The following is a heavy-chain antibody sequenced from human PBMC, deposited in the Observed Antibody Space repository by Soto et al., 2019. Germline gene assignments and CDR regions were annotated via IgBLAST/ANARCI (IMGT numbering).Heavy chain of an antibody. CDR3: ARGSGIVALPGELEDVKYDY. Sequence: QVQLQQWGAGLVKPSETLSLSCAVYGQSFSGHSWAWIRQPPGKGLEWIGEINESGSTYYNPSLNSRDTISTDPSKNQFSLKLSSVSAADTAAYFCARGSGIVALPGELEDVKYDYWGQGTLVNVSS. D-gene: IGHD1-1*01. J-gene: IGHJ4*02. CDR2: INESGST. V-gene: IGHV4-34*01. CDR1: GQSFSGHS.